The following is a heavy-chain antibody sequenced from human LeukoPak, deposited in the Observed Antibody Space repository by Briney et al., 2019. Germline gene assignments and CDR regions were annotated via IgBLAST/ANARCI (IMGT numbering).Heavy chain of an antibody. J-gene: IGHJ6*02. CDR1: GGSFSGYY. V-gene: IGHV4-34*01. CDR3: ARDLAGQAPYGMDV. CDR2: INHSGST. D-gene: IGHD1-14*01. Sequence: SETLSLTCAVYGGSFSGYYWSWIRQPPGKGLEWIGEINHSGSTNYNPSLKSRVTISVDTSKNQFSLKLSSVTAADTAVYYCARDLAGQAPYGMDVWGQGTTVTVSS.